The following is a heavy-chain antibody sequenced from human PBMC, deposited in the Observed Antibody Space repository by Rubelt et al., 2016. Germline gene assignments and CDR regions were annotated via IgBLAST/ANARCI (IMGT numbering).Heavy chain of an antibody. CDR3: ARTGMDCKNGVCYDD. Sequence: QVQLVQSGAEVKKPGASMKVSCKASGYNFTTYGIHWVRQAPGHGLAWMGWISGYNGNTHYAQKFQGRVTMATDTSTTTAYRGLRSLESEDTAGYDSARTGMDCKNGVCYDDWGQGTLVIVSS. CDR1: GYNFTTYG. J-gene: IGHJ4*02. D-gene: IGHD2-8*01. V-gene: IGHV1-18*01. CDR2: ISGYNGNT.